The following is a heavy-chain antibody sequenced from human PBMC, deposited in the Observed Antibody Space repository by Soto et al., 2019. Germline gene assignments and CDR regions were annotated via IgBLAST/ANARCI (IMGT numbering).Heavy chain of an antibody. CDR1: DGSISSSSYY. CDR2: IYYSGST. V-gene: IGHV4-39*01. J-gene: IGHJ4*02. D-gene: IGHD3-9*01. Sequence: SETLSLTFTVSDGSISSSSYYWGWIRQPPGKGLEWIGSIYYSGSTYYNPSLKSRVTISVDTSKNQFSLKLNSVTAADSAVYFCARLEGLATISYYFDFWGQGALVTVSS. CDR3: ARLEGLATISYYFDF.